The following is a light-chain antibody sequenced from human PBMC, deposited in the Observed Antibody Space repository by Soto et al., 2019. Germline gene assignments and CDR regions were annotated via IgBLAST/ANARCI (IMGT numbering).Light chain of an antibody. CDR1: QSVSSY. J-gene: IGKJ3*01. V-gene: IGKV3-11*01. CDR2: DAS. CDR3: PQRIT. Sequence: DIVPTHSPGTLSLSPSARATLSVRASQSVSSYLACYQQKPRQAPRLLIYDASNTSTGIPARFSGSGSGTDFTLTISSLEPEDFAVYYCPQRITFGPVTQVEIK.